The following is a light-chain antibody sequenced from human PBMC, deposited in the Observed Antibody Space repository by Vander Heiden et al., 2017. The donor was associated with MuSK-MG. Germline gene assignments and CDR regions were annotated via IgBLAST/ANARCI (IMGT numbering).Light chain of an antibody. Sequence: YELTQPPSVSVSPGQTARITCSGDALPKQYAYWYQQKPGQAPVLVIYKDSERPSGIPERFSGSSSGTTVTLTISGVQAEDEADYYCQSADSSGTVVFGGGTKLTVL. CDR3: QSADSSGTVV. CDR1: ALPKQY. J-gene: IGLJ2*01. V-gene: IGLV3-25*03. CDR2: KDS.